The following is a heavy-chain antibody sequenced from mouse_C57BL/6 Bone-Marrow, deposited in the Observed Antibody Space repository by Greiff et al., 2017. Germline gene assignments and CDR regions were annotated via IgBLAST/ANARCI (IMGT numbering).Heavy chain of an antibody. J-gene: IGHJ3*01. V-gene: IGHV1-82*01. Sequence: VQLQQSGPELVKPGASVKISCKASGYAFSSSWMNWVKQRPGKGLEWIGRIYPGDGDTNYNGKFKGKATLTADKSSSTAYMQLSSLTSEDSAVYFCASRTPYYYGSSLFAYWGQGTLVTVSA. CDR2: IYPGDGDT. CDR1: GYAFSSSW. D-gene: IGHD1-1*01. CDR3: ASRTPYYYGSSLFAY.